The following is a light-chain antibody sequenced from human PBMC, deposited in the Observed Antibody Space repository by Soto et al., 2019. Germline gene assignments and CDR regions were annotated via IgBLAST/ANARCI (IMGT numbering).Light chain of an antibody. CDR3: QQYDSYSVRT. CDR1: QTITTS. V-gene: IGKV1-5*03. CDR2: KAS. J-gene: IGKJ1*01. Sequence: DIQMTQSPSTLSASVGDGVTITCRASQTITTSLAWYQQKPGKAPQLLIYKASSLQSGVPSRFSGSGSGTEFTLAISSLQPDDFATYYSQQYDSYSVRTVGQGTKVEI.